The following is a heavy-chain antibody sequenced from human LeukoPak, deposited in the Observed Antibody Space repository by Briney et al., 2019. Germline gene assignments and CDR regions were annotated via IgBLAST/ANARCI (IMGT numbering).Heavy chain of an antibody. V-gene: IGHV1-2*02. CDR2: INPNSGGT. J-gene: IGHJ5*02. Sequence: GASVKVSCKASGYIFTGYYMHWVRQAPGQGLEWMGWINPNSGGTNYAQKFQGRVTMTRDTSISTAYMELSRLRSDDTAVYYCARDFFYCSSTSCPLDPWGQGTLVTVSS. CDR3: ARDFFYCSSTSCPLDP. CDR1: GYIFTGYY. D-gene: IGHD2-2*01.